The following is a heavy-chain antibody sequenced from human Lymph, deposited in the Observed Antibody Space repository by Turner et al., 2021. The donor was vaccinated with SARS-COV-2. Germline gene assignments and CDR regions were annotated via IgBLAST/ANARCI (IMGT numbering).Heavy chain of an antibody. D-gene: IGHD3-22*01. CDR3: ARDRDSSGWVDY. Sequence: QVQLVESGGGVVQPGRPLSLSCAASGFTFSSYAMHWVRQAPGKGLEWVAFISYDGSDKYYADSVKGRFTFSRDNSKNTLYLEMNSLRAEDTAVYYCARDRDSSGWVDYWGQGTLVTVSS. CDR1: GFTFSSYA. V-gene: IGHV3-30*04. CDR2: ISYDGSDK. J-gene: IGHJ4*02.